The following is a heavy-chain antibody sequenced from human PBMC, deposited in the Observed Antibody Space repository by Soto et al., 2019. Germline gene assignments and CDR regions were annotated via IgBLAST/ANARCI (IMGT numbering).Heavy chain of an antibody. Sequence: QITLKESGPTLVKPTQTLTLTCTFSGFSLSTSGVGVGWIRQPPGKALEWLALIYWDDDKRYSPSLKSRLTITNAASKNQVVLTMTNMDPVDTATYYSAHRGDSSSWYYNWFDPWGQGTLVTVSS. J-gene: IGHJ5*02. V-gene: IGHV2-5*02. D-gene: IGHD6-13*01. CDR1: GFSLSTSGVG. CDR3: AHRGDSSSWYYNWFDP. CDR2: IYWDDDK.